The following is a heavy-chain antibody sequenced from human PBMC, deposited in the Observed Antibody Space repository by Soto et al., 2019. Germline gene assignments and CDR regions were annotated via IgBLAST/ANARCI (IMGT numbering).Heavy chain of an antibody. CDR3: ARHFCTGGPCCFDY. Sequence: SETLSLTCIVSGGSTSRGSYYWGWIRQPPGKGLEWIGTIHYDGSTYYNPSLKSRLTISVDTSNNHFSLRLTSVTAADTAVYYCARHFCTGGPCCFDYWVQGTLVTVSS. CDR2: IHYDGST. V-gene: IGHV4-39*01. CDR1: GGSTSRGSYY. J-gene: IGHJ4*02. D-gene: IGHD2-8*02.